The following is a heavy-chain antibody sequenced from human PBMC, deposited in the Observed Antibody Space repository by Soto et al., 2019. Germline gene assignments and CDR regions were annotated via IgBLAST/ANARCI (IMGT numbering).Heavy chain of an antibody. V-gene: IGHV4-34*01. Sequence: PSETLSLTCAVYGGSFSGYYWSWIRQPPGKGLEWIGEINHSGSTNYNPSLKRRVTISVDTSKNQFSLKLSSVTAADTAVYYCASGYSSSWYYNYDGLDVLGQGPSVT. D-gene: IGHD6-13*01. CDR1: GGSFSGYY. CDR2: INHSGST. CDR3: ASGYSSSWYYNYDGLDV. J-gene: IGHJ6*02.